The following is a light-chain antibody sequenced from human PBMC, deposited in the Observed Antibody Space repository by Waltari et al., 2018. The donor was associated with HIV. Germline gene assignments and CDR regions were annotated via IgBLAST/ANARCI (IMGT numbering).Light chain of an antibody. V-gene: IGLV2-8*01. CDR2: EVT. Sequence: QSALTQPPSASGSPGQSVTLPCTGTNSDIGTNDYVTWYQQHPGKAPKLVISEVTKRPSGVSDRFSGSKSGNTAFLTVSGLQAEDEADYYCSSFANRDGFYVLFGGGTRLTVL. J-gene: IGLJ2*01. CDR1: NSDIGTNDY. CDR3: SSFANRDGFYVL.